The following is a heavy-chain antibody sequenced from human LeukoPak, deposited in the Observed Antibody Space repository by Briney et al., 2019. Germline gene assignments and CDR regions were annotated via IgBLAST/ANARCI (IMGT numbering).Heavy chain of an antibody. CDR3: AREGTGTTLYYYYYYMDV. J-gene: IGHJ6*03. D-gene: IGHD1-7*01. CDR2: ISAYNGNT. Sequence: ASVKVSCKASGYTFTSYGISWVRQAPGQGLEWMGWISAYNGNTNYAQKLQGRVTMTTDTSTSTAYMELRSLRSDDTAVCYCAREGTGTTLYYYYYYMDVWGKGTTVTVSS. V-gene: IGHV1-18*01. CDR1: GYTFTSYG.